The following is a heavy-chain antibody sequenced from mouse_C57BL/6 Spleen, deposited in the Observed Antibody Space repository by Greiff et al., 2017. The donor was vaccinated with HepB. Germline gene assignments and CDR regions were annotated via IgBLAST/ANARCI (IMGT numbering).Heavy chain of an antibody. CDR3: ARKDYDSFYYAMDY. D-gene: IGHD2-4*01. CDR1: GFSLTSYG. J-gene: IGHJ4*01. V-gene: IGHV2-2*01. Sequence: VKLQESGPGLVQPSQSLSITCTVSGFSLTSYGVHWVRQSPGKGLEWLGVIWSGGSTDYNAAFISRLSISKDNSKSQVFFKMNSLQADDTAIYYCARKDYDSFYYAMDYWGQGTSVTVSS. CDR2: IWSGGST.